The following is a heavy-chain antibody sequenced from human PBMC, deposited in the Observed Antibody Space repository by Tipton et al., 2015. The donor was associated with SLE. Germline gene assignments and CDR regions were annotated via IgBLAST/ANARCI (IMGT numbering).Heavy chain of an antibody. CDR2: IYYSGST. Sequence: TLSLTCTVSGGSISSHYWSWIRQPPGKGLEWIGYIYYSGSTNYNPSLKSRVTISVDRSKNQVSLKVSSVTAADTAVYYCAREGRHTGTSNWFDPWGQGALVTVSS. J-gene: IGHJ5*02. CDR1: GGSISSHY. V-gene: IGHV4-59*11. D-gene: IGHD1-1*01. CDR3: AREGRHTGTSNWFDP.